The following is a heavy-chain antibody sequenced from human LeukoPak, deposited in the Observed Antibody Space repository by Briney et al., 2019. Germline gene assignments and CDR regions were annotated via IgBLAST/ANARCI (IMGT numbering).Heavy chain of an antibody. CDR2: IYHSGST. CDR1: GYSISSGYY. D-gene: IGHD3-3*01. CDR3: ARGHDYDFWSGYYTNYYYYYMDV. Sequence: SETLSLTCTVSGYSISSGYYWGWIRQPPGKGLEWIGSIYHSGSTYYNPSLKSRVTISVDTSKNQFSLKLSSVTAADTAVYYCARGHDYDFWSGYYTNYYYYYMDVWGKGTTVTVSS. V-gene: IGHV4-38-2*02. J-gene: IGHJ6*03.